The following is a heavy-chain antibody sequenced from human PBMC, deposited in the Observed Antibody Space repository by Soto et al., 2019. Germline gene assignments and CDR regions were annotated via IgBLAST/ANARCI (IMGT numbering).Heavy chain of an antibody. CDR2: ISGSGGST. CDR1: GFTFSSYA. J-gene: IGHJ4*02. D-gene: IGHD2-2*01. CDR3: AKAPVVPETNYFDY. V-gene: IGHV3-23*01. Sequence: PGGSLRLSCAASGFTFSSYAMNWVRQAPGKGLEWVSAISGSGGSTYYADSVKGRFTISRDNSKNTLYLQMNSLRAEDTAVYYCAKAPVVPETNYFDYWGQGTLVTVSS.